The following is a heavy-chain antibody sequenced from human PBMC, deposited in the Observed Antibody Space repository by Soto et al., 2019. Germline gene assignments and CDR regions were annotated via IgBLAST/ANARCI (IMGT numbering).Heavy chain of an antibody. D-gene: IGHD6-19*01. Sequence: SGPTLVKPTQTLTLTCTFSGFSLSTSGVGVGWIRQPPGKALEWLALIYWDDDKRYSPSLKSRLTITKDTSKNQVVLTMTNMDPVDTATYYCAHKSIAVAGTFVSPYYYYYYMDVWGKGTTVTVSS. CDR3: AHKSIAVAGTFVSPYYYYYYMDV. V-gene: IGHV2-5*02. CDR1: GFSLSTSGVG. J-gene: IGHJ6*03. CDR2: IYWDDDK.